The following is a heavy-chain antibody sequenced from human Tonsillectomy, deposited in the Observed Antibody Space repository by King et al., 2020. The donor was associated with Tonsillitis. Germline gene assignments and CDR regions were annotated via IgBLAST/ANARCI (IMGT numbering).Heavy chain of an antibody. CDR1: GFIFSGHS. CDR2: ISFDGNKE. CDR3: ARDNYAYSGSFLGY. D-gene: IGHD1-26*01. Sequence: VQLVESGGGVVQPGRSLRLSCAASGFIFSGHSLHWVRQTPGKGLEWVAAISFDGNKEYYGDSVRGRFTISRDNSENTLDLQMNSLTAEDTAVYYCARDNYAYSGSFLGYWGQGTLVTVSS. V-gene: IGHV3-30*01. J-gene: IGHJ4*02.